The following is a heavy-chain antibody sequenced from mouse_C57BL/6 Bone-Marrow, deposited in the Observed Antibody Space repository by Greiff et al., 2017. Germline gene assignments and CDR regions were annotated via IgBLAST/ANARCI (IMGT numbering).Heavy chain of an antibody. CDR2: IDPSDSYT. Sequence: QVQLQQPGAELVRPGTSVKLSCKASGYTFTSYWMHWVKQRPGHGLAWIGVIDPSDSYTNYNQKFKGTATLTVDTSSSTAYMQPSNLTAEDSAVYYCARNEYGSSWNWYFDVWGTVTTVTVSS. D-gene: IGHD1-1*01. V-gene: IGHV1-59*01. CDR1: GYTFTSYW. J-gene: IGHJ1*03. CDR3: ARNEYGSSWNWYFDV.